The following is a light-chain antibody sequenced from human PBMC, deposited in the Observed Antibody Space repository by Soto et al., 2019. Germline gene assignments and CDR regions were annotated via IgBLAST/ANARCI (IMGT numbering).Light chain of an antibody. Sequence: QSALTQPASVSGSPGQSITITCTGTSSDVATYNRVSWYQHHPGKAPKLLISEVIKRPSGVSNRFSGSKSGNTASLTISGLQAEDEAAYYCCSYTNTGTFVFGSGTELTVL. J-gene: IGLJ1*01. CDR2: EVI. CDR1: SSDVATYNR. V-gene: IGLV2-23*02. CDR3: CSYTNTGTFV.